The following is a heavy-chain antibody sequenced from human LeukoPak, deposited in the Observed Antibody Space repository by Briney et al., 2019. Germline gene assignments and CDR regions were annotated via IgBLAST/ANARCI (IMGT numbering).Heavy chain of an antibody. Sequence: SGPALVKPTQTLTLTCTFSGFSLSTSGMCVSWIRQPPENALEWLARIDWDDDKYYSTSLKTRLTISKDTSKNQVVLTMTNMDPVDTATYYCARVNGDTYDYRGQGTLVTVSS. J-gene: IGHJ4*02. CDR1: GFSLSTSGMC. CDR3: ARVNGDTYDY. D-gene: IGHD4-17*01. CDR2: IDWDDDK. V-gene: IGHV2-70*11.